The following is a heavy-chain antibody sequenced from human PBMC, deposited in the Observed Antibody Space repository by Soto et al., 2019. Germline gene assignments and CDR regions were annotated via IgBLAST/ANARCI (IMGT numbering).Heavy chain of an antibody. J-gene: IGHJ5*02. D-gene: IGHD2-8*01. V-gene: IGHV4-30-4*01. CDR2: IYYSGST. CDR1: GGSISSGDYY. Sequence: PSETRSLTCTVSGGSISSGDYYWSWIRQPPGKGLEWIGYIYYSGSTYYNPSLKSRVTISVDTSKNQFSLKLSSVTAADTAVYYCASSGYFTNGVCSTLFDPCGQGNLVTVSS. CDR3: ASSGYFTNGVCSTLFDP.